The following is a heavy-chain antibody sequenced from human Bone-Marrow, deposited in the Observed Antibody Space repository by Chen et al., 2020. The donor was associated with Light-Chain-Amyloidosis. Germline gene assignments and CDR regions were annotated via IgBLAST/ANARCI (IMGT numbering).Heavy chain of an antibody. CDR1: GFTFSSYS. CDR2: ISSSSSTI. V-gene: IGHV3-48*01. J-gene: IGHJ6*03. D-gene: IGHD1-26*01. Sequence: VQLVESGGGVVQPGRSLRLSCAASGFTFSSYSMNWVRQAPGKGLEWVSYISSSSSTIYYADSVKGRFTISRDNAKNSLYLQMNSLRAEDTAVYYCAGSWRELLVSPYYYMDVWGKGTTVTVSS. CDR3: AGSWRELLVSPYYYMDV.